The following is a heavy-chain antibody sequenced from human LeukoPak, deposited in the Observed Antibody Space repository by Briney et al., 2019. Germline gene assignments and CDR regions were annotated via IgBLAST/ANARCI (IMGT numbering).Heavy chain of an antibody. CDR3: AKDSKAMVPDAFDI. CDR2: ISWNSGSI. V-gene: IGHV3-9*01. CDR1: GFTFDDYA. Sequence: GGSLRLSCAASGFTFDDYAMHWVRQAPGKGLEWDSGISWNSGSIGYADSVKGRFTISRDNAKNSLYLQMNSLRAEDTALYYCAKDSKAMVPDAFDIWGQGTMVTVSS. J-gene: IGHJ3*02. D-gene: IGHD5-18*01.